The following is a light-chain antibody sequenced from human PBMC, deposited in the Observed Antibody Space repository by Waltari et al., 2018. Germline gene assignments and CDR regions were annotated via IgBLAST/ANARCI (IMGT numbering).Light chain of an antibody. Sequence: PSTLSASVGDRVTITCRASQSVSDWLAWYQQKPGKAPELLIFDVSTLKSGVPSRFSGRGSGTEFTLTISSLQPDDFATYYCQHYSHSSPWTFGQGTKVEIK. CDR2: DVS. V-gene: IGKV1-5*01. CDR1: QSVSDW. J-gene: IGKJ1*01. CDR3: QHYSHSSPWT.